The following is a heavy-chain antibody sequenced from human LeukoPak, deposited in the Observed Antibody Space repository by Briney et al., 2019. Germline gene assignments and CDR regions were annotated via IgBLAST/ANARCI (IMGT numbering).Heavy chain of an antibody. Sequence: ASVKVSCKVSGYTLTELSMHWVRQAPGKGLEWMGAFDPEDGETIYAQKFQGRVTMTEDTSTDTAYMELSSLRSEDTAVYYCATVAMVRGVIGREDDAFDIWGQGTMVTVSS. CDR3: ATVAMVRGVIGREDDAFDI. J-gene: IGHJ3*02. CDR2: FDPEDGET. D-gene: IGHD3-10*01. V-gene: IGHV1-24*01. CDR1: GYTLTELS.